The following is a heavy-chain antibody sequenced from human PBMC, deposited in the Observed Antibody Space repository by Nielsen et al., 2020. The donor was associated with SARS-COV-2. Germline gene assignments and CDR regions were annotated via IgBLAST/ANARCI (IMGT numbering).Heavy chain of an antibody. D-gene: IGHD3-22*01. CDR3: ARDTTSHYYDTNEYYFDY. V-gene: IGHV4-61*08. Sequence: SETLSLTCTVSGGSISSGGYYWSWVRQPPGKGLEWIGEIYHSGSTNYNPSLKSRVTISVDTSKNQFSLKLSSVTAADTAVYYCARDTTSHYYDTNEYYFDYWGQGTLVTVSS. CDR2: IYHSGST. J-gene: IGHJ4*02. CDR1: GGSISSGGYY.